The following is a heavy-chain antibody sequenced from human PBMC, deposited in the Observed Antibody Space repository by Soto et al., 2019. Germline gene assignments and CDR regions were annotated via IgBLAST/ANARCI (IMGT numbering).Heavy chain of an antibody. CDR2: INYSGNT. CDR1: GGSIGSRSYA. CDR3: ARSTPFHY. Sequence: PSECLSITCTLSGGSIGSRSYAWGWIRRPPGRGPGCIGSINYSGNTYYKPSLKSRVSISIGTSRNQFSLKLTSVTAADPGVDYRARSTPFHYWGPGNFVTVS. V-gene: IGHV4-39*01. J-gene: IGHJ4*02.